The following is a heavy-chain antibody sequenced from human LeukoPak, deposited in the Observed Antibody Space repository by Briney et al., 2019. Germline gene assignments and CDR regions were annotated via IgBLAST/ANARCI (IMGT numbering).Heavy chain of an antibody. V-gene: IGHV3-11*01. CDR1: GFTFSDYY. D-gene: IGHD3-10*01. J-gene: IGHJ6*02. Sequence: PGGSLRLSCAASGFTFSDYYMSWIRQAPGKGLEWVSYISSSGSTIYYADSVKGRFTISRDNAKNSLYLQMNSLRAEDTAVYYCAKQGVRGVLIVASSGGMDVWGQGTTVTVSS. CDR3: AKQGVRGVLIVASSGGMDV. CDR2: ISSSGSTI.